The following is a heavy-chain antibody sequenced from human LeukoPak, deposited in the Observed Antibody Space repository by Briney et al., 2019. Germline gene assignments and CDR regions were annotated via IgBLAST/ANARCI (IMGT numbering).Heavy chain of an antibody. CDR1: GYTFTSYG. CDR3: ARGGIMDRPPYYFDY. V-gene: IGHV1-18*01. D-gene: IGHD1-14*01. CDR2: ISAYNGNT. Sequence: GASVKVSCKASGYTFTSYGISWVRQAPGQGLEWMGWISAYNGNTNYAQKLQGRVTMTTDTSTSTAYMELRSLRSDDTAVYYCARGGIMDRPPYYFDYWGQGTLVTVSS. J-gene: IGHJ4*02.